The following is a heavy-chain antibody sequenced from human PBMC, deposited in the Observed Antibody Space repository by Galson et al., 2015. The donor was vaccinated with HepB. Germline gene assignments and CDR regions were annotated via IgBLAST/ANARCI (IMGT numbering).Heavy chain of an antibody. CDR1: GFTFSTYA. D-gene: IGHD2-15*01. V-gene: IGHV3-23*01. CDR2: ISGSGGST. Sequence: SLRLSCAASGFTFSTYAMNWVRQAPGKGLEWVSGISGSGGSTYYADSVKGRFTISRDNSKNTLYLEMNSLRAEDTAVYYCAKGNWAVVADGFDIWGQGTMVTVSS. CDR3: AKGNWAVVADGFDI. J-gene: IGHJ3*02.